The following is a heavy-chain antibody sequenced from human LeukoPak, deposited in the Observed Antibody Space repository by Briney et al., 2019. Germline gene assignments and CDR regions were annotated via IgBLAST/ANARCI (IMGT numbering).Heavy chain of an antibody. Sequence: GGSLRLSCAASGFTFSGSAMHWVRQASGKGLEWVGRIRSKANSYATAYAASVKGRFTISRDDSKNTAYLQMNSLRAEDTAVYYCAKGEGGSGSSYNSLDHWGQGTLVTVSS. CDR3: AKGEGGSGSSYNSLDH. D-gene: IGHD3-10*01. V-gene: IGHV3-73*01. CDR1: GFTFSGSA. CDR2: IRSKANSYAT. J-gene: IGHJ4*02.